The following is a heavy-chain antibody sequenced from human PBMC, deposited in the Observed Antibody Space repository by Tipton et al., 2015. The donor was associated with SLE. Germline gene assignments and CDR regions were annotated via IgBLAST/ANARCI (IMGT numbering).Heavy chain of an antibody. Sequence: SLRLSCAASGFTFRTYSMSWVRQAPGKGLECVSVIYGGGSRTYYVDPVMGRFTISRDNSPNMLYLQMHSLRVEDTAVYYCAKGAVHPTASYDFWGCFLRYMDVWGIGTAVTVSS. CDR2: IYGGGSRT. CDR3: AKGAVHPTASYDFWGCFLRYMDV. D-gene: IGHD3-3*01. V-gene: IGHV3-23*03. J-gene: IGHJ6*04. CDR1: GFTFRTYS.